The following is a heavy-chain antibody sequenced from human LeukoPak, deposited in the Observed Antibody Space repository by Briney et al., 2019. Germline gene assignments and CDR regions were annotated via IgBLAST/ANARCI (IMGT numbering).Heavy chain of an antibody. CDR3: ARDVGGYSYGYRPTELYWYFDL. Sequence: PSETLSLTCTVYGGSISSGSSFWTWIRQPAGKGLEWIGRIYTGGSTNYNPSLKSRVTISVDTSKNQFPLKLSSVTAADTAVYYCARDVGGYSYGYRPTELYWYFDLWGRGTRVTVSS. D-gene: IGHD5-18*01. J-gene: IGHJ2*01. CDR2: IYTGGST. V-gene: IGHV4-61*02. CDR1: GGSISSGSSF.